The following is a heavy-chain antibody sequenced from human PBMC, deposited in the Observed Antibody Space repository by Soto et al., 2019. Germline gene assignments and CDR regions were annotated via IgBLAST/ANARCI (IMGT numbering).Heavy chain of an antibody. V-gene: IGHV1-18*01. CDR3: AMVDNDVTPTPQDV. D-gene: IGHD5-12*01. CDR2: ISPYTGDT. J-gene: IGHJ6*02. Sequence: QVQLVQSGDEMKKPGASVRVSCKASGYIFVNYGIAWVRQAPGQGLEWMGWISPYTGDTHSASKVQGRLTMTTDTSTSTAYMDLGSLTSDDTGVYYCAMVDNDVTPTPQDVWGQGTTVTVSS. CDR1: GYIFVNYG.